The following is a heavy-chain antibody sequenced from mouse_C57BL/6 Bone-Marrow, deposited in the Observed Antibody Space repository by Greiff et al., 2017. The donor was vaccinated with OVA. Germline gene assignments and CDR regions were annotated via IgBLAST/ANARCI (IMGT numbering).Heavy chain of an antibody. V-gene: IGHV1-59*01. Sequence: QVQLQQSGAELVRPGTSVKLSCKASGYTFTSYWMHWVKQRPGQGLEWIGVIDPSDSYTNYNQKFKGKATLTVDTSSSTAYMQLSSLTSEDSAVYYCARGLRNYAMDYWGQGTSVTVSS. CDR3: ARGLRNYAMDY. J-gene: IGHJ4*01. CDR2: IDPSDSYT. CDR1: GYTFTSYW. D-gene: IGHD2-4*01.